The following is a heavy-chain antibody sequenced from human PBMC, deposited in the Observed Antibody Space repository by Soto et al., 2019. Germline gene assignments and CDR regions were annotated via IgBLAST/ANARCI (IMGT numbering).Heavy chain of an antibody. J-gene: IGHJ4*02. CDR2: INPNSGDT. Sequence: QAQLVQSGAEVKKPGASVKVSCEASGYTFTSYYMHWVRQAPGQGLEWMGWINPNSGDTKYAQKFRGRVTMTRDTTITTAYMEVKMLTSDDPAVYYCARQLEYCGGDCFTEPGDYWGQGTLVTVSS. CDR1: GYTFTSYY. D-gene: IGHD2-21*02. V-gene: IGHV1-2*02. CDR3: ARQLEYCGGDCFTEPGDY.